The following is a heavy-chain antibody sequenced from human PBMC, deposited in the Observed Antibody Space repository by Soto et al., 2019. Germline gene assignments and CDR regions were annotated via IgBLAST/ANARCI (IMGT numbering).Heavy chain of an antibody. CDR1: GFSLRNARMG. CDR2: ILSSDEK. D-gene: IGHD3-22*01. V-gene: IGHV2-26*01. J-gene: IGHJ6*03. Sequence: QVTLKESGPVLVKPTETLTLTCTVSGFSLRNARMGLSWIRQPPGKALVWLAHILSSDEKSYNTSLKGRVTLSKDTSKSQVVLTMTYVDPVDTATYFCARMLAVNYYYYYVDVWGEGTTVTVSS. CDR3: ARMLAVNYYYYYVDV.